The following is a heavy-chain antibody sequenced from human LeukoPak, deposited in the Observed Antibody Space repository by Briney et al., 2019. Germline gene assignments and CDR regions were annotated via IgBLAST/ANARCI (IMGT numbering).Heavy chain of an antibody. CDR1: GYTLTEFS. CDR2: FHLEHGET. J-gene: IGHJ4*02. V-gene: IGHV1-24*01. Sequence: ASVKVSCKVSGYTLTEFSIHWVRQAPTKGREAMGGFHLEHGETIYAQKFKGRVTMTEDTSTDTAYMELSSLRSEDTAVYFCAAVWLGVGDNDYWGQGTLVTVSS. D-gene: IGHD3-10*01. CDR3: AAVWLGVGDNDY.